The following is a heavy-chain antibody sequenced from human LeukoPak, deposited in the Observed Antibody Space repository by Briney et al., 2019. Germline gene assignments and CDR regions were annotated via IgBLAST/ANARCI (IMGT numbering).Heavy chain of an antibody. V-gene: IGHV3-48*01. Sequence: GGSLRLSCAASGFTFSSYSMNWVRQAPGQGLEWVPYISGSGSTIYYADSVKGRFTISRDSAKNSLYLKMNSLRAEDTAVYYCAREAGYSYALGYWGQGTLVTVSS. D-gene: IGHD5-18*01. CDR3: AREAGYSYALGY. CDR2: ISGSGSTI. J-gene: IGHJ4*02. CDR1: GFTFSSYS.